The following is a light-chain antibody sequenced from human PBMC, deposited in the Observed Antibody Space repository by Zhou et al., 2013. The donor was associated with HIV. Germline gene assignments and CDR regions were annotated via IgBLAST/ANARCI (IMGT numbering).Light chain of an antibody. V-gene: IGKV1-27*01. CDR1: QDIRNY. Sequence: DIQMTQSPSSLSASVGDRVTITCRASQDIRNYLAWYQHQPGTPPKVLIYASSTLLSGVPSRFSGSGSGTDFTLTINGLQPEDAATYYCQKYNSAPRTFGQGTNLVIK. CDR2: ASS. J-gene: IGKJ1*01. CDR3: QKYNSAPRT.